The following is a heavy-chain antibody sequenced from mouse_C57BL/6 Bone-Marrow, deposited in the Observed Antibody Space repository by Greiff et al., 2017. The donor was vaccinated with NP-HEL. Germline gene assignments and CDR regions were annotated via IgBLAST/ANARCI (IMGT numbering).Heavy chain of an antibody. J-gene: IGHJ3*01. V-gene: IGHV1-54*01. CDR2: INPGSGGT. CDR1: GYAFTNYL. CDR3: ARSIYDGYPLAY. D-gene: IGHD2-3*01. Sequence: VQLQQSGAELVRPGTSVKVSCKASGYAFTNYLIEWVKQRPGQGLEWIGVINPGSGGTNYNEKFKGKATLTADKSSSTAYMQLSSLTSEDSAVYFCARSIYDGYPLAYWGQGTLVTVSA.